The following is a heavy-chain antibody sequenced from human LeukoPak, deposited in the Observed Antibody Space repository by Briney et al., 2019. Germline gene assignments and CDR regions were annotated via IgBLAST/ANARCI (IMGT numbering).Heavy chain of an antibody. V-gene: IGHV1-46*01. Sequence: ASVKVSCKASGYTFTSYYMHWARQAPGQGLGWMGIINPSGGSTSYAQKFQGRVTMTRDTSTSTVYMELSSLRSEDTAVYYCASSTVTTNGDYWGQGTLVTVSS. CDR3: ASSTVTTNGDY. J-gene: IGHJ4*02. CDR1: GYTFTSYY. CDR2: INPSGGST. D-gene: IGHD4-17*01.